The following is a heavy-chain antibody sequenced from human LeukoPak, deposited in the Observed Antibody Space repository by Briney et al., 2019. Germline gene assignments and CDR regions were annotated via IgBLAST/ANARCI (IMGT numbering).Heavy chain of an antibody. CDR3: ARGGGEKWLGKTFDC. Sequence: GGSLRLSCAASGFTFSTYAMHWVRQAPGKGLEWVAVISRDGTNKYYPDSVKGRFIISRDNSKNTLYLQMNSLRVEDTALYYWARGGGEKWLGKTFDCWGQGTLVTVSS. CDR1: GFTFSTYA. CDR2: ISRDGTNK. D-gene: IGHD6-19*01. V-gene: IGHV3-30*04. J-gene: IGHJ4*02.